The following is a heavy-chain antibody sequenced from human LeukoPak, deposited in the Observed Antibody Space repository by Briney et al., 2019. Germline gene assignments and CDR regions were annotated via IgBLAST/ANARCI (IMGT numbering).Heavy chain of an antibody. CDR2: IYATGST. V-gene: IGHV4-59*05. D-gene: IGHD2-2*01. Sequence: SETLSLTCTVSGGSISRYYWTWIRQPAGKGLEWIGRIYATGSTYYNPSLKSRVTISVDTSKNQFSLKLSSVTAADTAVYYCAGSPSAWDIVVVPAAMAYWGQGTLVTVSS. J-gene: IGHJ4*02. CDR1: GGSISRYY. CDR3: AGSPSAWDIVVVPAAMAY.